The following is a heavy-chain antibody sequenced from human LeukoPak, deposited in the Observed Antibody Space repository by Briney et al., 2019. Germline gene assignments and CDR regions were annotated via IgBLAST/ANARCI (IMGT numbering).Heavy chain of an antibody. J-gene: IGHJ6*03. CDR2: IYYSGST. CDR1: GGSISSYY. V-gene: IGHV4-59*01. D-gene: IGHD6-6*01. Sequence: SETLSLTCTVSGGSISSYYWSWIRQPPGKGLEWIGYIYYSGSTNYNPSLKSRVTISVDTSKNQFSLKLSSVTAADTAVYYCARDIGSRRIAAASYYYYMDGWGKGTTVTVSS. CDR3: ARDIGSRRIAAASYYYYMDG.